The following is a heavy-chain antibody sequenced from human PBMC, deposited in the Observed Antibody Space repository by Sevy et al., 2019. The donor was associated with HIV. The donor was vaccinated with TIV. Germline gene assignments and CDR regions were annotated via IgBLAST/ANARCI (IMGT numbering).Heavy chain of an antibody. V-gene: IGHV3-33*01. Sequence: GGYLRLSCAASGFTFSNSGMHWVRQSLGKGLEWVASIFSDGVTSYYGDSVRGRFTVFRDNSKSTLYLQLNSLRVEDTAIYYCARESPSDWYLDSWGQGTLVTVSS. CDR2: IFSDGVTS. J-gene: IGHJ4*02. D-gene: IGHD6-19*01. CDR3: ARESPSDWYLDS. CDR1: GFTFSNSG.